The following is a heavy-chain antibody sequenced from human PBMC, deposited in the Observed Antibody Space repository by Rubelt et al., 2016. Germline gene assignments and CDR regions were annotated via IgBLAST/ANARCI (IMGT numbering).Heavy chain of an antibody. V-gene: IGHV1-18*01. D-gene: IGHD1-26*01. CDR2: ISAYNGNT. Sequence: WVRQAPGKGLEWMGWISAYNGNTNYAQKLQGRVTMTTDTSTSTAYMGLRSLRSDDTAVYYCARAEEGALDYWGQGTLVTVSS. CDR3: ARAEEGALDY. J-gene: IGHJ4*02.